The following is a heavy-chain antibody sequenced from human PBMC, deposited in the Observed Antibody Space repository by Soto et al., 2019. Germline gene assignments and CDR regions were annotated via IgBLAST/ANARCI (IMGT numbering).Heavy chain of an antibody. CDR2: ISNTGKSP. CDR3: ASDRGGDSESPLDY. J-gene: IGHJ4*02. Sequence: DVQLVDSGGGLVQPGGSLRLSCAASGFTFGLHAMSWVRQAPGKGVEWVSTISNTGKSPFYADTVKGRFTITRDNSKNMMLLQLNRLRDEDTAFYSCASDRGGDSESPLDYWGQGTLVTVSS. D-gene: IGHD2-21*02. V-gene: IGHV3-23*04. CDR1: GFTFGLHA.